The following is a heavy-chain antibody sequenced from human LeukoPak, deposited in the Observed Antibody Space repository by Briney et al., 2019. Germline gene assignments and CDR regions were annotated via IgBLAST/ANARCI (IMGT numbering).Heavy chain of an antibody. V-gene: IGHV3-30*02. Sequence: GGSLRLSCAASGFTFSSYGMHWVRQAPGKGLEWVAFIRYDGSNKYYADSVKGRFTISRDNSKNTLYLRMNSLRAEDTAVYYCAKGYEYSSSSGPGYWGQGTLVTVSS. J-gene: IGHJ4*02. CDR1: GFTFSSYG. CDR2: IRYDGSNK. D-gene: IGHD6-6*01. CDR3: AKGYEYSSSSGPGY.